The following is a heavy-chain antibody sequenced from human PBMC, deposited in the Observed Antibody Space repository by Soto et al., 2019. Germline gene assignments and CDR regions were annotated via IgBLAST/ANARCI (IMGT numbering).Heavy chain of an antibody. CDR3: AGDRGAPPFDP. J-gene: IGHJ5*02. V-gene: IGHV3-33*01. Sequence: QVQLVECGGGVVQPGRSLRLSCAASGFVFGMHWVRQAPGKGLEWVAVIWDEGSHVHQYYAASVRGRFTISRDNSKTTLYLEMDSLRAEDTAMYHCAGDRGAPPFDPWGQGTRVTVSS. CDR2: IWDEGSHVHQ. CDR1: GFVFG.